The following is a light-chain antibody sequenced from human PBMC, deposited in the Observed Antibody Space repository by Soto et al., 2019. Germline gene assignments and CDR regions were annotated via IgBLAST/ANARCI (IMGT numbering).Light chain of an antibody. Sequence: IVLTQSPGTLSLSPGERATLSCRARQSVSSNYLAWYQQKPGQAPRLLLYGASSRATGIPDRFSGSGSGTDVTLTIRRLEPEDFAVYYWQQYGSSPFTFGPGTKVDIK. CDR2: GAS. CDR1: QSVSSNY. CDR3: QQYGSSPFT. V-gene: IGKV3-20*01. J-gene: IGKJ3*01.